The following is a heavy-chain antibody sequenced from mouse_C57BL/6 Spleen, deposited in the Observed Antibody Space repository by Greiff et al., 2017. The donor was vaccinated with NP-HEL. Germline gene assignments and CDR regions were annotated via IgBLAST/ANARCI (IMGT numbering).Heavy chain of an antibody. CDR1: GYAFSSSW. Sequence: QVQLQQSGPELVKPGASVKISCKASGYAFSSSWMNWVKQRPGKGLEWIGRIYPGDGDTNYNGKFKGKATLTADKSSSTAYMQLSSLTSEDSAVYFCARRSFITTVVAEAYWGQGALVTVSA. CDR3: ARRSFITTVVAEAY. J-gene: IGHJ3*01. V-gene: IGHV1-82*01. D-gene: IGHD1-1*01. CDR2: IYPGDGDT.